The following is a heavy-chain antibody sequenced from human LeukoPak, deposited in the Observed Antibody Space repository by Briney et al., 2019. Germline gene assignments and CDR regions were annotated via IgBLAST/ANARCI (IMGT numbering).Heavy chain of an antibody. V-gene: IGHV3-23*01. CDR2: ISDSGTTT. Sequence: GGSLRLSCAASGFTFSSYAMTWVRQAPGKGLEWVSGISDSGTTTHYADSVKGRFTVSRDDSKSSLYLQMNSLRAEDTAVYYCATGITVFGVMIPFDYWGQGTLVTVSS. D-gene: IGHD3-3*01. CDR3: ATGITVFGVMIPFDY. CDR1: GFTFSSYA. J-gene: IGHJ4*02.